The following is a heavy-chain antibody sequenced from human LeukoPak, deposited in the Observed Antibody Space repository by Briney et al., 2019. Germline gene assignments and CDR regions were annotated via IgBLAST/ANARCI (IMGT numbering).Heavy chain of an antibody. J-gene: IGHJ4*02. V-gene: IGHV3-23*01. CDR1: GFTFSSYA. CDR3: AKGQGSGSYPFDY. Sequence: GGSLRLSCAASGFTFSSYAMSWVRQAPGKGLEWVSVISATATYYADSVKGRFTISRDTSRNTLYLQMNSLRADVTAVYYCAKGQGSGSYPFDYWGQGTLVTVSS. CDR2: ISATAT. D-gene: IGHD3-16*02.